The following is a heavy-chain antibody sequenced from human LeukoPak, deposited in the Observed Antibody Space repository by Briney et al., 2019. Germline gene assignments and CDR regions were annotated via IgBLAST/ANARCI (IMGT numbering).Heavy chain of an antibody. Sequence: PSETLSLTCAVYGGSFSGYYWSWIRQPPGKGLECIGEINHSGSTNYNPSLKSRVTISVDTSKNQFSLKLSSVTAADTAVYYCATSSSWSRWFDPWGQGTLVTVSS. J-gene: IGHJ5*02. CDR2: INHSGST. D-gene: IGHD6-13*01. V-gene: IGHV4-34*01. CDR3: ATSSSWSRWFDP. CDR1: GGSFSGYY.